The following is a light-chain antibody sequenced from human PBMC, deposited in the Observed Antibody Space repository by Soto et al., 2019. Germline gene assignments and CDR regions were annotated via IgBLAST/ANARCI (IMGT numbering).Light chain of an antibody. CDR3: QQSYSTPYT. CDR2: LTS. V-gene: IGKV1-39*01. CDR1: QSISNY. Sequence: DIQMTQSPSSLSASVGDRVTITCRASQSISNYLNWYQQKPGKAPKLLIYLTSNLQSGVPSTFSGSGSGTDFTLTISSLQPEDFATYYCQQSYSTPYTFGQGTKLEIK. J-gene: IGKJ2*01.